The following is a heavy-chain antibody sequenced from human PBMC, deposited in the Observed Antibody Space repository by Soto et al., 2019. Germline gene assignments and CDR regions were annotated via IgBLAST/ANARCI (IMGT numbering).Heavy chain of an antibody. V-gene: IGHV4-61*08. CDR3: ARSRYTSGWWTPPFDY. D-gene: IGHD6-19*01. CDR1: GGSISSGGYS. J-gene: IGHJ4*02. CDR2: IYYSGST. Sequence: SETLSLTCAVSGGSISSGGYSWSWIRQPPGKGLEWIGYIYYSGSTNYNPSLKSRVTISVDTSKNQFSLKLTSVTAADTAVYYCARSRYTSGWWTPPFDYWGQGTLVTVSS.